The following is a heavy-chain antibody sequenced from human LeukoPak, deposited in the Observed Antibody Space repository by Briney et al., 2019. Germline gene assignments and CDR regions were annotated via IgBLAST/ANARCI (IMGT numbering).Heavy chain of an antibody. V-gene: IGHV2-5*01. D-gene: IGHD3-10*01. CDR2: IYWNDDK. CDR3: ARELLWFGKVPEPYMDV. J-gene: IGHJ6*03. Sequence: SGPTLVNPTQTLTLTYTFSGFSLSTSGVGVGWIRQPPGKALEWLALIYWNDDKRYSPSLKSRLTITKDTSKNQVVLTMTNMDPVDTATYYCARELLWFGKVPEPYMDVWGKGTTVTVSS. CDR1: GFSLSTSGVG.